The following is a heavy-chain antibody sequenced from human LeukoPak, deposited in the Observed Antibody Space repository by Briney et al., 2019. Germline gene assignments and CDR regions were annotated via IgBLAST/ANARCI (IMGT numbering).Heavy chain of an antibody. Sequence: SETLSLTCTVSGGSISSSSYYWGWIRQPPGKGLEWIGSIYYSGSTYYNPSLKSRVTISVDTSKNQFSLKLSSVTAADTAVYYCERGDTAMVSFDYWGQGTLVTVSS. J-gene: IGHJ4*02. D-gene: IGHD5-18*01. CDR3: ERGDTAMVSFDY. V-gene: IGHV4-39*07. CDR2: IYYSGST. CDR1: GGSISSSSYY.